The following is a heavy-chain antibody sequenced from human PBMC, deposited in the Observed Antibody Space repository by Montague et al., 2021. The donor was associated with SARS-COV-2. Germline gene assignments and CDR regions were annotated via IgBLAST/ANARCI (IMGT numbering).Heavy chain of an antibody. J-gene: IGHJ2*01. CDR1: GGSISGYY. CDR3: ARECRIELWQTNWYFGL. V-gene: IGHV4-59*01. D-gene: IGHD3-16*01. Sequence: SETLSLTCSVPGGSISGYYWSWIRQPPGKGLEWIGNFDHSGDTKYNPSLKSRATISVGTSKNQFALRLHSVTAADTAVYYCARECRIELWQTNWYFGLWGRGTLVTASS. CDR2: FDHSGDT.